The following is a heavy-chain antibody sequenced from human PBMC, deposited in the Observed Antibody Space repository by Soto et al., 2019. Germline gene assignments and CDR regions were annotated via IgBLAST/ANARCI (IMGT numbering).Heavy chain of an antibody. D-gene: IGHD4-17*01. Sequence: QVQLQESGPGLVEPSETLSLTCTVSGDSVNSGSYYWSWIRQPPGKGLEWIGYLYNRGSTKYNPCLKSRVTISEETSKNQFSLKVRSVTAADTAVYYCARNGHSRLYYGMDVWGQGTTVTVSS. CDR1: GDSVNSGSYY. J-gene: IGHJ6*02. CDR3: ARNGHSRLYYGMDV. CDR2: LYNRGST. V-gene: IGHV4-61*01.